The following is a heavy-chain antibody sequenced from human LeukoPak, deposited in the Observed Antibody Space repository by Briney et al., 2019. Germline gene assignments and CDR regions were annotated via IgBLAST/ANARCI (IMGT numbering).Heavy chain of an antibody. V-gene: IGHV3-7*01. Sequence: GGSLRLSCAASGFTFSSYWMSWVRQAPGKGLEWVANIKQDGSEKYYVDSVKGRFTISRDNAKNSLYLQMNSLRAEDTAVYYCARDYDFWSGYFDYWGQGTLVTVSS. D-gene: IGHD3-3*01. CDR2: IKQDGSEK. CDR3: ARDYDFWSGYFDY. CDR1: GFTFSSYW. J-gene: IGHJ4*02.